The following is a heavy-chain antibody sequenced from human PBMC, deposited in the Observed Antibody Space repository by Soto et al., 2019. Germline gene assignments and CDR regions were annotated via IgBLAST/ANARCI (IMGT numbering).Heavy chain of an antibody. V-gene: IGHV4-39*01. Sequence: KPSETLSLTCTVSGGSISSSSYYWGWIRQPPGKGLEWIGSIYYSGSTYYNPSLKSRVTISVDTPKNQFSLKLSSVTAADTAVYYCARSPGLIAAPSYYYYYGMDVWGQGTTVTVSS. CDR2: IYYSGST. D-gene: IGHD6-13*01. J-gene: IGHJ6*02. CDR1: GGSISSSSYY. CDR3: ARSPGLIAAPSYYYYYGMDV.